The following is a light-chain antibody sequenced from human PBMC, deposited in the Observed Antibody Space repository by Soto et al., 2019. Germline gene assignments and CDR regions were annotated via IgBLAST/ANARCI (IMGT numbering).Light chain of an antibody. CDR1: SSNLGAGYD. J-gene: IGLJ2*01. CDR2: GNN. CDR3: QSYDGRLATPI. V-gene: IGLV1-40*01. Sequence: QPVLTQPPSVSGTPGQRVSISCTETSSNLGAGYDVHWYQQLPGAAPRLLIFGNNFRPSGVPDRFSGSKSGTSAPLAITGLQAEDEAIYHCQSYDGRLATPIFGAGTKVTVL.